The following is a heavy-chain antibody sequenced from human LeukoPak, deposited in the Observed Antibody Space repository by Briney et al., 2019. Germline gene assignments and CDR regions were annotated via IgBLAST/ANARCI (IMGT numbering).Heavy chain of an antibody. CDR2: INHSGST. Sequence: SETLSLTCVVYGGSFSAYYWSWIRQPPGKGLEWIGEINHSGSTNYNPSLKSRVTISVDTSKNQFSLKLSSVTAADTAVYYCARLARGLIDYWGQGTLVTVSS. D-gene: IGHD5-12*01. CDR3: ARLARGLIDY. V-gene: IGHV4-34*01. J-gene: IGHJ4*02. CDR1: GGSFSAYY.